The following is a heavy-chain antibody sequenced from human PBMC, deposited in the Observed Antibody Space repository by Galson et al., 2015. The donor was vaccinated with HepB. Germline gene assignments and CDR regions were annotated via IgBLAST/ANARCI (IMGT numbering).Heavy chain of an antibody. CDR1: GGSFSGYY. CDR2: INHSGST. V-gene: IGHV4-34*01. J-gene: IGHJ1*01. D-gene: IGHD3-10*01. Sequence: ETLSLTCAVYGGSFSGYYWSWIRQPPGKGLEWIGEINHSGSTNYNPSLKSRVTISVDTSKNQFSLKLSSVTAADTAVYYCARGATGGSGSYGPLIYFQHWGQGTLVTVSS. CDR3: ARGATGGSGSYGPLIYFQH.